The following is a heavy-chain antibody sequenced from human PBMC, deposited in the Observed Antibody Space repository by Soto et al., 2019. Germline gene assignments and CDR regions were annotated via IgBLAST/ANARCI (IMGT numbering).Heavy chain of an antibody. CDR2: IYHSGST. CDR3: AGMVRGVLSLDY. D-gene: IGHD3-10*01. Sequence: QVQLQESGPGLVKPSGTLSLTCAVSGGSISSSNWWSWVRQPPGKGLEWIGEIYHSGSTNYNPSLQSRVTISVDKSKNQFSLKLSSVTAADTAVYYCAGMVRGVLSLDYWGQGTLVTVSS. CDR1: GGSISSSNW. J-gene: IGHJ4*02. V-gene: IGHV4-4*02.